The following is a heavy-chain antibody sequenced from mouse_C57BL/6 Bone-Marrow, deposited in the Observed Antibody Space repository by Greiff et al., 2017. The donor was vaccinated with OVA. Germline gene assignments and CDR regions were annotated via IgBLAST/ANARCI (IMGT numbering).Heavy chain of an antibody. J-gene: IGHJ3*01. V-gene: IGHV1-5*01. CDR3: TRRSYYGNYGFAY. D-gene: IGHD2-1*01. Sequence: EVQLQQSGTVLARPGASVKMSCKTSGYTFTSYWMHWVKQRPGQGLEWIGAIYPGNSDTSYNQKFKGKAKLTAVTSASTAYMELSSLTNEDSAVYYCTRRSYYGNYGFAYWGQGTLVTVSA. CDR2: IYPGNSDT. CDR1: GYTFTSYW.